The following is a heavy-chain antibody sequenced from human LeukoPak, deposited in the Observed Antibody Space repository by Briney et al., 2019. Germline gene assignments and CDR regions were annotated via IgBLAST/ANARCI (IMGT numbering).Heavy chain of an antibody. CDR2: IYTSGST. CDR3: ASPDFWSGSGYYYYYMDV. V-gene: IGHV4-61*02. Sequence: SQTLSLTCTVSGGSISSGSYYWSWIRQPAGKGLEWIGRIYTSGSTNYNPSLKSRVTISVDTSKNQFSLKLSSVTAADTAVYYCASPDFWSGSGYYYYYMDVWGKGTTVTVSS. CDR1: GGSISSGSYY. J-gene: IGHJ6*03. D-gene: IGHD3-3*01.